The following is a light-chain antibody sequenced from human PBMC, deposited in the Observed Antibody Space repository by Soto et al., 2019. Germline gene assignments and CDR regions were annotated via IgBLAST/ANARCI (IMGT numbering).Light chain of an antibody. CDR1: HSVTTH. Sequence: EIVLIQSPDTLSLSPGERSTLSCWASHSVTTHLAWFQQRPGQTPRLLIYDASTRAPGIPAMLSGRGSGADFTLTISSLEPEDFAVYYCQQRSDSITLGQGTRLEIK. CDR2: DAS. CDR3: QQRSDSIT. J-gene: IGKJ5*01. V-gene: IGKV3-11*01.